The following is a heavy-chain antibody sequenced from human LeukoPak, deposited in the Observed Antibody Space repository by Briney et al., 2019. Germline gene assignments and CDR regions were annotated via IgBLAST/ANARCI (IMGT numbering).Heavy chain of an antibody. CDR3: ARAYQPLGGLSLPDY. D-gene: IGHD3-16*02. Sequence: ASVKVSCKASGYSFTTYAMNWLRQAPGQGLEWMGWINPNTGNPTYAPGFTGRFVFSLDTSVSTACLQISGLKADDTAVYYCARAYQPLGGLSLPDYWGQGTLVSVSS. CDR2: INPNTGNP. V-gene: IGHV7-4-1*02. CDR1: GYSFTTYA. J-gene: IGHJ4*02.